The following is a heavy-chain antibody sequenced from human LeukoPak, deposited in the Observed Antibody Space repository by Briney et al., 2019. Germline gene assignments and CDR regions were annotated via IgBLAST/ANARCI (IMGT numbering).Heavy chain of an antibody. CDR3: AKPPDYSDSEFDY. CDR2: IYSDNT. CDR1: GFTVSSNS. V-gene: IGHV3-66*03. Sequence: GGSLRLSCTVSGFTVSSNSMSWVRQAPGKGLEWVSFIYSDNTHYSDSVKGRFTISRDNSKNTLYLQMNSLRAEDTAVFYCAKPPDYSDSEFDYWGQGTLVTVSS. J-gene: IGHJ4*02. D-gene: IGHD4-11*01.